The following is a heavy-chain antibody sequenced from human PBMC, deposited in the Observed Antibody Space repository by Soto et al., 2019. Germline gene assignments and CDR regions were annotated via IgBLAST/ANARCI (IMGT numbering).Heavy chain of an antibody. J-gene: IGHJ6*02. D-gene: IGHD3-3*01. Sequence: ASGKVSCKASGYTFTTYVMHWVRQAPGQRLEWMGWINAGNDNTKYSEKFQGRVTITRDTSASTVYMELSSLSSEDTAVYYCARVGHYYYGMDVWGQGTTVTVSS. CDR3: ARVGHYYYGMDV. V-gene: IGHV1-3*01. CDR2: INAGNDNT. CDR1: GYTFTTYV.